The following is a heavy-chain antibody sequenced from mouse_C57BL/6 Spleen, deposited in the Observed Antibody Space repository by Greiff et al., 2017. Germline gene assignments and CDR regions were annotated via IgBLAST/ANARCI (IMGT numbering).Heavy chain of an antibody. J-gene: IGHJ3*01. Sequence: VQLQQSGPGLVQPSQSLSITCTVSGFSLTSYGVHWVRQSPGKGLEWLGVIWSGGSTDYNAAFISRLSISKYNSKSQVFFKMNSLQADDTARYYCARVGYYGSSAPGFAYWGQGTLVTVSA. V-gene: IGHV2-2*01. CDR1: GFSLTSYG. CDR2: IWSGGST. CDR3: ARVGYYGSSAPGFAY. D-gene: IGHD1-1*01.